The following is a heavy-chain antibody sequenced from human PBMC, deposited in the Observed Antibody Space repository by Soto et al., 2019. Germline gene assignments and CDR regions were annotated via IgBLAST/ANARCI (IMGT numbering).Heavy chain of an antibody. CDR3: AKTYCSSTTCNERYRCFDS. CDR2: ISGSGSST. J-gene: IGHJ4*02. V-gene: IGHV3-23*01. D-gene: IGHD2-2*01. CDR1: GFTFTIYA. Sequence: GGSLRLSCAASGFTFTIYAMSWVRQAPGKGLEWVSAISGSGSSTYYADSVKGRFTISRDNSKNTLYLQMNSLRAEDTAVYYCAKTYCSSTTCNERYRCFDSWGQGTLVTVSS.